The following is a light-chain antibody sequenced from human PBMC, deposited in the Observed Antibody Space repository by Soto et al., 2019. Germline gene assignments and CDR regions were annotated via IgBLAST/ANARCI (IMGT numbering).Light chain of an antibody. CDR1: SSDVGGYNY. J-gene: IGLJ2*01. V-gene: IGLV2-14*03. Sequence: QSALTQPASVSGSPGQSITIFCTGTSSDVGGYNYVSWYQHHPGKAPKLMIYDVSNRPSGVSNRFSGSKSGNTASLTISGLQAEDEADYYCSSYTSSSTQVFGGGTKVTVL. CDR2: DVS. CDR3: SSYTSSSTQV.